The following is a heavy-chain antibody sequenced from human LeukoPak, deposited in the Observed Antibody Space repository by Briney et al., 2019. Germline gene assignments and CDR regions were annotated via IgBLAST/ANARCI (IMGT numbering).Heavy chain of an antibody. CDR1: GFTFSNSA. D-gene: IGHD2-15*01. V-gene: IGHV3-23*01. Sequence: GGSLRLSCAASGFTFSNSAMSWVRQAPGKGLEWVSAISGSGGSTYYADSVKGRFTISRDNSKNTLYLQMNSLRAEGTAVYYCAKEYCSGGSCYCSRWGQETLVTVSS. J-gene: IGHJ4*02. CDR3: AKEYCSGGSCYCSR. CDR2: ISGSGGST.